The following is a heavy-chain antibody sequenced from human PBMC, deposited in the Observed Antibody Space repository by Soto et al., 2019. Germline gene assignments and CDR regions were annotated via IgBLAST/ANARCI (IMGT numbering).Heavy chain of an antibody. CDR2: INGGNGNR. V-gene: IGHV1-3*01. CDR3: ARGEGMAVD. D-gene: IGHD6-19*01. Sequence: QVQLVQSGAEVKKPGASVKVSCKASGYTFTSYGMHWVRQAPGQRLEWMGWINGGNGNRKYSQKFQGRVTIARDPSASTAYMELSSLRTEDTAVYYCARGEGMAVDWGPGPLVTVSS. CDR1: GYTFTSYG. J-gene: IGHJ4*02.